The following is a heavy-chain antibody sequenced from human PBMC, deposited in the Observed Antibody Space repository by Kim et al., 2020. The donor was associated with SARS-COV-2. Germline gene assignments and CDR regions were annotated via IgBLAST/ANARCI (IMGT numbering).Heavy chain of an antibody. Sequence: PALKSRVTISVDTSKNQFSPKLSSVTAADTAVYYCARHARAPYYSYGMDVWGQGTTVTVS. J-gene: IGHJ6*02. CDR3: ARHARAPYYSYGMDV. V-gene: IGHV4-59*08.